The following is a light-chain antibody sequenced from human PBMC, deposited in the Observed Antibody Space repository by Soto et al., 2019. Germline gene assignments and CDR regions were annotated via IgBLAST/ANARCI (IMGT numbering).Light chain of an antibody. V-gene: IGKV3-20*01. J-gene: IGKJ1*01. Sequence: EIVLTQSPGTLSLSPGERATLSCRASQSVSSSYLAWYQQKPGQAPRLLIYGASSRATGIPDRFSGSGSGTDFTLTISRLEPEDFAVYYCQQYGSSPGTFGHRTKVSIK. CDR3: QQYGSSPGT. CDR2: GAS. CDR1: QSVSSSY.